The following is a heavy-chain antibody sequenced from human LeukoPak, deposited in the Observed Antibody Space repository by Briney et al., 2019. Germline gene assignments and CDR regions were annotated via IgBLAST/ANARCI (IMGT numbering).Heavy chain of an antibody. J-gene: IGHJ4*02. CDR2: ISSSSSYI. D-gene: IGHD2-2*01. CDR1: GFAFSSYS. CDR3: ARGPWGDIVVVPAALLDY. Sequence: GGSLRLSCAASGFAFSSYSMNWVRQAPGKGLEWVSSISSSSSYIYYADSVKGRFTISRDSAKNSLYLQMNSLRAEDTAVYYCARGPWGDIVVVPAALLDYWGQGTLVTVSS. V-gene: IGHV3-21*01.